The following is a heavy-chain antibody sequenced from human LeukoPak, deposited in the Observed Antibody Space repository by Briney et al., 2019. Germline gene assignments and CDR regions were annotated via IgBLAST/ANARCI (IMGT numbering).Heavy chain of an antibody. V-gene: IGHV4-31*03. Sequence: PSQTLSLTCTVSGGSISSGGYYWSWIRQHPGKGLEWIGYIYYSGSTYYNPSLKSRVTISVDTSKNQFSLKLSSVTAADTAVYYCARVLEGSSGQHWYFDLWGRGTLVTVSS. CDR1: GGSISSGGYY. D-gene: IGHD6-19*01. CDR2: IYYSGST. CDR3: ARVLEGSSGQHWYFDL. J-gene: IGHJ2*01.